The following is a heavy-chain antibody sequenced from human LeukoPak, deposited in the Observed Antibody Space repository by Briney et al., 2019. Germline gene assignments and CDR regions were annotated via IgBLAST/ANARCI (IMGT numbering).Heavy chain of an antibody. V-gene: IGHV1-3*04. Sequence: GASVKVSCKASGYTFASYAIYWVRQAPGQRLEWMGWINTANGNTRYPQKFQGRVTITRNTSISTAYMELSSLRSEDTAVYYCARRYCSSTSCYSSFDYWGQGTLVTVSS. D-gene: IGHD2-2*01. CDR3: ARRYCSSTSCYSSFDY. CDR2: INTANGNT. CDR1: GYTFASYA. J-gene: IGHJ4*02.